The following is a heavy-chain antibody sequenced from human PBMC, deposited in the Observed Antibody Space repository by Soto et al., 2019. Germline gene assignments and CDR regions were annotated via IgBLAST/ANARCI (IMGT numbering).Heavy chain of an antibody. V-gene: IGHV4-39*01. CDR1: GGSISSGGYY. CDR2: IYYSGST. CDR3: ARHGRDEAQSPNSWFDP. Sequence: PSETLSLTCTVSGGSISSGGYYWSWIRQHPGKGLEWIGYIYYSGSTYYNPSLKSRVSMSVDTSKNQFSLNLSSVTAADTAVYYCARHGRDEAQSPNSWFDPWGQGTLVTVSS. J-gene: IGHJ5*02.